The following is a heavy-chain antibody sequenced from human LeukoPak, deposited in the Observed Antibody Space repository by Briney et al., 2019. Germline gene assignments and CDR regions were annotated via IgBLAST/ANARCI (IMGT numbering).Heavy chain of an antibody. CDR1: GFTFSNAW. D-gene: IGHD5-18*01. CDR3: TTGFFMDTAMAPYYYYMDV. J-gene: IGHJ6*03. V-gene: IGHV3-15*01. CDR2: IKSKTDGGTT. Sequence: PGGSLRLSCAASGFTFSNAWMSWVRQAPGKGLEWVGRIKSKTDGGTTDYAAPVKGRFTISRNDSKNTMYLQMNSLKTEDTAVYYCTTGFFMDTAMAPYYYYMDVWGKGTTVTVSS.